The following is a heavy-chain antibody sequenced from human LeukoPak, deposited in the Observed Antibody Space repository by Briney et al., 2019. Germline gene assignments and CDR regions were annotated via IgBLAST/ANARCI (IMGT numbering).Heavy chain of an antibody. CDR1: GYSFTNYW. CDR2: IYPGDSDT. CDR3: ARARSPILGATNGYFDY. D-gene: IGHD1-26*01. Sequence: GESLKISCKGSGYSFTNYWIGWVRQMPGKGLEWMGIIYPGDSDTRYSPSFQGQVTISADKSISTAYLQWSSLKASDTAMYYCARARSPILGATNGYFDYWGQGTLVTVSS. J-gene: IGHJ4*02. V-gene: IGHV5-51*01.